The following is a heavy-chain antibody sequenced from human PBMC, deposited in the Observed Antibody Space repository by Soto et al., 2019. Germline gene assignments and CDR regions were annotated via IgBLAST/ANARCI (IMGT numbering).Heavy chain of an antibody. CDR3: ARSHIVVVPAHVGYGMDV. CDR2: INPNSGGT. V-gene: IGHV1-2*04. J-gene: IGHJ6*02. CDR1: GYTFTGYY. D-gene: IGHD2-2*01. Sequence: ASVKVSRKASGYTFTGYYMHWVRQAPGQGLEWMGWINPNSGGTNYAQKFQGWVTMTRDTSISTAYMELSRLRSDDTAVYYCARSHIVVVPAHVGYGMDVWGQGTTVTVSS.